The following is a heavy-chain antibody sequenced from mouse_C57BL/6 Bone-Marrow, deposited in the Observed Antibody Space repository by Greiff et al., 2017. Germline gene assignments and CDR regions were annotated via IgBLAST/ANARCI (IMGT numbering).Heavy chain of an antibody. Sequence: VHLVESGPGLVAPSQSLSITCTVSGFSLTSYGVHWVRQPPGKGLEWLVVIWSDGSTTYNSALKSRLSISKDNSKSQVFLKMNSLQTDDTAMYYCARHSYYGSSYWYFDVWGTGTTVTVSS. J-gene: IGHJ1*03. CDR1: GFSLTSYG. V-gene: IGHV2-6-1*01. CDR2: IWSDGST. CDR3: ARHSYYGSSYWYFDV. D-gene: IGHD1-1*01.